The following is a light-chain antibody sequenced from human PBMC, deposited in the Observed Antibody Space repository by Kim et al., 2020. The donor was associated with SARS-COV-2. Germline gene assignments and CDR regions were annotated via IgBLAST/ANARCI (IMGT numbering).Light chain of an antibody. CDR3: QQYDNWPPIT. CDR1: QSVNSN. Sequence: SPGERATLSCRASQSVNSNLAWYQHKPGQAPRLLIYAASTRATGIPARFSGSGSGTEFTLTISSLQSEDFAVYYCQQYDNWPPITFGQGTRLEIK. V-gene: IGKV3-15*01. CDR2: AAS. J-gene: IGKJ5*01.